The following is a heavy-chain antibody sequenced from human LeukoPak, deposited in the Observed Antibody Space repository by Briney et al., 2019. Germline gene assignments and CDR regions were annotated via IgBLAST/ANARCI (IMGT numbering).Heavy chain of an antibody. V-gene: IGHV3-23*01. CDR3: AKDSAAAAGSWNYYYGMDV. CDR1: GFTFSSYA. D-gene: IGHD6-13*01. Sequence: PGGSLRLSCAASGFTFSSYAMNWVRQAPGKGLEWVSSISGGDATYYADSVKGRFAISRDNSKNTLYLHMNSLRGDDTAVYYCAKDSAAAAGSWNYYYGMDVWGQGTTVTVSS. J-gene: IGHJ6*02. CDR2: ISGGDAT.